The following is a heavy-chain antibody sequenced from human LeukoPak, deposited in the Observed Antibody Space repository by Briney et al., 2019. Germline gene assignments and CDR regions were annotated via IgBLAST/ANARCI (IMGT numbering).Heavy chain of an antibody. CDR2: ISGSGGST. CDR3: AKDRYYGSGSYFYFDY. D-gene: IGHD3-10*01. Sequence: PGGSLRLPCAASGFTFSSYAMSWVRQAPGKGLEWVSAISGSGGSTYYADSVKGRFTISRDNSKNTLYLQMNSLRAEDTAVYYCAKDRYYGSGSYFYFDYWGQGTLVTVSS. J-gene: IGHJ4*02. CDR1: GFTFSSYA. V-gene: IGHV3-23*01.